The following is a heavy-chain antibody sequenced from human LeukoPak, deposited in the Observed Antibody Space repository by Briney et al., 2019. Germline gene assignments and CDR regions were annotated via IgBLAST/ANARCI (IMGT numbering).Heavy chain of an antibody. CDR2: IYSSGST. Sequence: PSETLSLTCTVSGDPFSAYYWSWIRQPPGRGLEWIGYIYSSGSTNYNPSLKSRVTISVDTSKNQFSLKLSSVTAADTAVYYCARVTKRGGPFNYWGQGTLVTVSS. J-gene: IGHJ4*02. CDR3: ARVTKRGGPFNY. CDR1: GDPFSAYY. V-gene: IGHV4-59*12. D-gene: IGHD2-15*01.